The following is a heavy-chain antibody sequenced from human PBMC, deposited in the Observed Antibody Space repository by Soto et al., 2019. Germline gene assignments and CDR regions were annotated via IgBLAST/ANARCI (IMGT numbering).Heavy chain of an antibody. D-gene: IGHD2-21*01. J-gene: IGHJ2*01. CDR3: ARVPGYSIGDL. CDR1: GYTFTIYA. Sequence: QVQLVQSGAEVKKPGASVQVSCKASGYTFTIYAMHWVRQAPGQRLEWMGWINAGNGNTKYSQKFQGRVTITRDTSASTAYMELSSLRSEDTAVYYCARVPGYSIGDLWGRGTLVTVSS. CDR2: INAGNGNT. V-gene: IGHV1-3*01.